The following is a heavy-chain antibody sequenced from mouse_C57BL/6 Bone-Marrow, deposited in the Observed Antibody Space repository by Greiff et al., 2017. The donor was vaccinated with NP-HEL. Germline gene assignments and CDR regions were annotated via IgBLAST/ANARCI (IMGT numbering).Heavy chain of an antibody. CDR2: LPPNSGST. CDR1: GYTFTSYW. CDR3: ARREGTTDYFDY. V-gene: IGHV1-64*01. J-gene: IGHJ2*01. Sequence: QVHVKQPGAELVKPGASVKLSCKASGYTFTSYWMHWVKQRPGQGLEWIGMLPPNSGSTNYNEKFKSKATLTVDKSSSTAYMQLSSLTSEDSAVYDCARREGTTDYFDYWGQGTTLTVSS. D-gene: IGHD1-1*01.